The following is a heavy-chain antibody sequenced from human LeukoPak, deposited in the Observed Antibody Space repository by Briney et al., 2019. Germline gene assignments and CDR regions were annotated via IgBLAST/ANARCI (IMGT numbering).Heavy chain of an antibody. CDR3: AREHEPMVVDATGFDY. CDR2: ISSSSSTI. D-gene: IGHD2-15*01. V-gene: IGHV3-48*02. J-gene: IGHJ4*02. Sequence: PGGSLRLSCAASGFTFSSYSMNWVRQAPGKGLEWVSYISSSSSTIYYADTVKGRFTISRDNAKNSLYLQMNSLRDEDTAVYYCAREHEPMVVDATGFDYWGQGTLVTVSS. CDR1: GFTFSSYS.